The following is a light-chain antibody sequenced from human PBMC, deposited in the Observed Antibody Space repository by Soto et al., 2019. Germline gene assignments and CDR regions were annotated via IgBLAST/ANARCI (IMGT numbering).Light chain of an antibody. CDR2: FAS. CDR3: QQSYSVPRLT. V-gene: IGKV1-39*01. Sequence: DIQMTQSPSSLSAFVGERVTITCRASQDIDTYVNWYQFKTGEAPKLLIYFASTLQTGVPYRFSGSGAGTDFTPTIANLQPEDFGIYYCQQSYSVPRLTFGPGTRVNIK. J-gene: IGKJ4*01. CDR1: QDIDTY.